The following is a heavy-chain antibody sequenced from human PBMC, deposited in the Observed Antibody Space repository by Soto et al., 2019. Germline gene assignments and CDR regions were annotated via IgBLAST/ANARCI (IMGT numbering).Heavy chain of an antibody. V-gene: IGHV3-23*01. J-gene: IGHJ4*02. Sequence: GGSLRLSCAASGFTFGSHAMSWVRQAPGKGLEWVSAINGSGAFTYYADSVKGRFTISRDNSKNTLSLQMNSLRAEDTAVYYCTKANRYCSGANCFTFDYWGLGTLVTVSS. D-gene: IGHD2-15*01. CDR3: TKANRYCSGANCFTFDY. CDR1: GFTFGSHA. CDR2: INGSGAFT.